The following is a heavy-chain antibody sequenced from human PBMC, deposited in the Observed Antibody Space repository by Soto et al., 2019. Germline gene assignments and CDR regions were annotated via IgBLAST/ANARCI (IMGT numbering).Heavy chain of an antibody. CDR3: ARGVAGSGRIFDL. CDR1: VCSISTGCYS. J-gene: IGHJ2*01. D-gene: IGHD2-15*01. V-gene: IGHV4-30-2*01. CDR2: IYHSGST. Sequence: QLQLQESGSRLVKPSQTLSLTCAVSVCSISTGCYSWRWIRQPPGKGLEWIGYIYHSGSTYSNPSLKRRDTISVDRSKNQFSLKLSSVTAADTAVYYCARGVAGSGRIFDLWGRGSLVTASS.